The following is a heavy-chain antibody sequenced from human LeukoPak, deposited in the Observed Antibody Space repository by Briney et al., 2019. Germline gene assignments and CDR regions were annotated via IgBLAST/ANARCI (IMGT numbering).Heavy chain of an antibody. CDR1: GFTFGHYA. J-gene: IGHJ3*02. CDR2: IRSQAYGGTI. CDR3: ARGGDFGVPAPLGIDAFDI. D-gene: IGHD2-2*01. Sequence: GRSLRLSCTGSGFTFGHYALAWVRQAPGKGLEWLGFIRSQAYGGTIEYAASVKGRFSISRDNSKSIADLQINSLKTEDTAVYYCARGGDFGVPAPLGIDAFDIWGQGTMVTVSS. V-gene: IGHV3-49*04.